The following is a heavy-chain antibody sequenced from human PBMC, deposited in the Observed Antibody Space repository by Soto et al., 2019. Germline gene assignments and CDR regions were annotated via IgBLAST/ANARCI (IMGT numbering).Heavy chain of an antibody. J-gene: IGHJ6*02. V-gene: IGHV4-59*01. Sequence: SETLSLTCTVGSISTYYWTWIRQPPGKGLEWIGYIYYMGRTNYNSSLKSRVTMSIDTSKNQFSLKLSSVTAADTAVYYCARDLWGYCGTDCYPLDVWGQGTTVTVS. CDR2: IYYMGRT. CDR1: SISTYY. D-gene: IGHD2-21*02. CDR3: ARDLWGYCGTDCYPLDV.